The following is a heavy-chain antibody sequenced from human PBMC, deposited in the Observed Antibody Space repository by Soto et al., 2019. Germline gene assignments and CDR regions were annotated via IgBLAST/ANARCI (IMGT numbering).Heavy chain of an antibody. CDR3: ARMVLKDTAMVPYFDY. Sequence: VQLVESGGGLIQPGGSLRLSCAASGFTVSSNYMSWVRQAPGKGLEWVSVIYSGGSTYYADSVKGRFTISRDNSKNTLYLQMNSLRAEDTAVYYCARMVLKDTAMVPYFDYWGQGTLVTVSS. CDR1: GFTVSSNY. V-gene: IGHV3-53*01. J-gene: IGHJ4*02. CDR2: IYSGGST. D-gene: IGHD5-18*01.